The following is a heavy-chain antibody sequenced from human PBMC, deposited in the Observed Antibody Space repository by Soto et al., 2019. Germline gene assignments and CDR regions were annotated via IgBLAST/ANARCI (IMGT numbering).Heavy chain of an antibody. CDR2: IIPIFGTA. Sequence: SVKVSCKASGGTFSSYAISWVRRAPGQGLEWMGGIIPIFGTANYAQKFQGRVTITADESTSTAYMELSSLRSEDTAVYYCAGQYYFWSGPNRNRMAVWGQGTTVPVSS. J-gene: IGHJ6*02. V-gene: IGHV1-69*13. D-gene: IGHD3-3*01. CDR1: GGTFSSYA. CDR3: AGQYYFWSGPNRNRMAV.